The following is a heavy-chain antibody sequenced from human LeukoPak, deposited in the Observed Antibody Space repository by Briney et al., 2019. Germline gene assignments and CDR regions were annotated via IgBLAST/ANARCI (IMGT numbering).Heavy chain of an antibody. Sequence: PGGSLRLSCAASGFTFSIYEMSWVRQAPGKGLEWLSYMSSRGSNISYADSVKGRFTISRDNAKNSLFLQMNSLRAEDTAVYYCARARTPDYWGQGTLVTVSS. J-gene: IGHJ4*02. CDR3: ARARTPDY. CDR2: MSSRGSNI. CDR1: GFTFSIYE. V-gene: IGHV3-48*03. D-gene: IGHD2-15*01.